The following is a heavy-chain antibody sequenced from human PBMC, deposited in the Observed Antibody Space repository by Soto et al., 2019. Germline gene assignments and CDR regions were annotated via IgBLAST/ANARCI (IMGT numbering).Heavy chain of an antibody. CDR1: GFTFSNYG. CDR3: AKDWVRGVNLPLNYYYYGMDV. D-gene: IGHD3-10*01. Sequence: GGSLRLSCAASGFTFSNYGMHWVRQAPGKGLEWVAVISYDGSNKYYADSVKGRFTVSRDNSKNTLYLQMNSLRAEDTAVYYCAKDWVRGVNLPLNYYYYGMDVWGQGTTVTVSS. CDR2: ISYDGSNK. J-gene: IGHJ6*02. V-gene: IGHV3-30*18.